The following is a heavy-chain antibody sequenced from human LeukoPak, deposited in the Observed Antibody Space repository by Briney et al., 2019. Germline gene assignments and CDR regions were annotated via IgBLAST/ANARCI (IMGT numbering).Heavy chain of an antibody. V-gene: IGHV4-59*08. CDR2: IYYSGST. J-gene: IGHJ6*02. CDR1: GVSITSYY. D-gene: IGHD6-19*01. Sequence: PSETLSLTCAVSGVSITSYYWSWIRQPPGKGLEWIGYIYYSGSTNYNPSLRSRVDMLVDTSKNQFSLKLRSVTAADTALYYCARVSPIRVDGNSYYYAMDVWGQGTTVIVSS. CDR3: ARVSPIRVDGNSYYYAMDV.